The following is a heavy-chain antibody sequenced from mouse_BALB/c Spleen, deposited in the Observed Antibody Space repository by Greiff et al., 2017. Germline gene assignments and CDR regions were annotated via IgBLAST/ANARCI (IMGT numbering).Heavy chain of an antibody. D-gene: IGHD4-1*01. J-gene: IGHJ1*01. Sequence: EVQLQQSGAELVRPGALVKLSCKASGFNIKDYYMHWVKQRPEQGLEWIGWIDPENGNTIYDPKFQGKASITADTSSNTAYLQLSSLTSEDTAVYYCARRLLGRWYFDVWGAGTTVTVSS. CDR3: ARRLLGRWYFDV. CDR1: GFNIKDYY. CDR2: IDPENGNT. V-gene: IGHV14-1*02.